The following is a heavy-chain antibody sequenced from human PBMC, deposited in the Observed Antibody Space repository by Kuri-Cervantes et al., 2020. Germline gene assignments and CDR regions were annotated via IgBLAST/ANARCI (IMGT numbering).Heavy chain of an antibody. Sequence: GESLKISCAASGFTFNSYDMHWVRQATGKGLEWVSAIGTAGDTYYPGSVKGRFTISRDNSKNTLYLQMNSLRAEDTAVYYCARVGIAAAGPYYFDYWGQGTLVTVSS. V-gene: IGHV3-13*01. D-gene: IGHD6-13*01. CDR3: ARVGIAAAGPYYFDY. CDR1: GFTFNSYD. J-gene: IGHJ4*02. CDR2: IGTAGDT.